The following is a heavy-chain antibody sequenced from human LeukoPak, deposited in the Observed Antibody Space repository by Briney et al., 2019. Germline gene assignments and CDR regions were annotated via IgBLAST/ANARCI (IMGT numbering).Heavy chain of an antibody. CDR1: GGSIRSSYYY. Sequence: SETLSLTCTVSGGSIRSSYYYWGWIRQPPGKGLEWIGSIYYSGSTYYYPSLKSRVTISIDTSKNQFSLKLSSVTAADTAVYYCARRTGFDSGHYFDYWGQGILVTVSS. CDR3: ARRTGFDSGHYFDY. V-gene: IGHV4-39*01. CDR2: IYYSGST. D-gene: IGHD6-19*01. J-gene: IGHJ4*02.